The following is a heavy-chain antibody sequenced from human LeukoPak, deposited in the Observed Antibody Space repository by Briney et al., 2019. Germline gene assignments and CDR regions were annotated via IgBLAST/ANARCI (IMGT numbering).Heavy chain of an antibody. CDR1: GGSISSSNW. CDR2: IYHSGST. D-gene: IGHD6-13*01. J-gene: IGHJ6*03. V-gene: IGHV4-4*02. CDR3: ARGRVSSSSWQSVYYYYLYMDV. Sequence: ASGTLSLTCAVSGGSISSSNWWSWVRQPPGKGLEWIGEIYHSGSTNYNPSLKSRVTISVDTSKNQFSLKLSSVTAADTAVYFCARGRVSSSSWQSVYYYYLYMDVWGKGSTVTVSS.